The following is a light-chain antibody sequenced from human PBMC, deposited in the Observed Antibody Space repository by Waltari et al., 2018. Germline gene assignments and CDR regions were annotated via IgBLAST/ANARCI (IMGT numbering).Light chain of an antibody. V-gene: IGKV1-8*01. CDR3: QQYYTYPLT. CDR2: AAS. Sequence: AIRMTQSPSSLSASTGARVTFTCRASQGISTYLACYQQKPGPAPKLLIFAASTLQSGVPSRFSGSGSGTDFTLTISSLQSEDFATYSCQQYYTYPLTFGPGTKVDIK. CDR1: QGISTY. J-gene: IGKJ3*01.